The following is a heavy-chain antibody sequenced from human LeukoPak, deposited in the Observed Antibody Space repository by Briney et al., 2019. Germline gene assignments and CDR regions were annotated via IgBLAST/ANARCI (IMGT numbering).Heavy chain of an antibody. V-gene: IGHV3-23*01. CDR1: GFTFSSYG. D-gene: IGHD3-9*01. J-gene: IGHJ6*03. CDR2: ISGSGGST. Sequence: GGSLRLSCAASGFTFSSYGMNWVRQAPGKGLEWVSTISGSGGSTYYADSVKGRFTISRDNSKNTLYLQMNSLRAEDTAVYYCASMTGYDYYYYMDVWGKGTTVTISS. CDR3: ASMTGYDYYYYMDV.